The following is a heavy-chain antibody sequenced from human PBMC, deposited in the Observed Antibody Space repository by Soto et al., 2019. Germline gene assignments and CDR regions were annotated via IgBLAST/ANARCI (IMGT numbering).Heavy chain of an antibody. CDR3: ARSDWFDP. CDR2: IKSDGSST. Sequence: EVQLVESGGGLVQPGGSLRLSCAASGFTFSTYWMHWVRQAPGKGLVWVSRIKSDGSSTTYADSVKGRFTISRDNAKNTLYLQMNSLRVEDTAVYYCARSDWFDPGAREPWSPSPQ. V-gene: IGHV3-74*01. CDR1: GFTFSTYW. J-gene: IGHJ5*02.